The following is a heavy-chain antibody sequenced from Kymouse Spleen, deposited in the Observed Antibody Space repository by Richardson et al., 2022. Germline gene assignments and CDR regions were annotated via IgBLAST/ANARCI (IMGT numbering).Heavy chain of an antibody. CDR1: GFTFDDYA. V-gene: IGHV3-9*01. Sequence: EVQLVESGGGLVQPGRSLRLSCAASGFTFDDYAMHWVRQAPGKGLEWVSGISWNSGSIGYADSVKGRFTISRDNAKNSLYLQMNSLRAEDTALYYCAKDNGITGTTEVFYFDYWGQGTLVTVSS. CDR3: AKDNGITGTTEVFYFDY. CDR2: ISWNSGSI. D-gene: IGHD1-7*01. J-gene: IGHJ4*02.